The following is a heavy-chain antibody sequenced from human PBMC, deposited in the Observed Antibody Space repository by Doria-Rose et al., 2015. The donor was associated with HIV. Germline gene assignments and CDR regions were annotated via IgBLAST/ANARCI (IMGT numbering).Heavy chain of an antibody. CDR3: ARIKSSRWYHKYYFDF. D-gene: IGHD6-13*01. CDR1: GVSLSSPGVG. CDR2: IYSDDDR. V-gene: IGHV2-26*01. Sequence: QVTLKESGPVLVKPTETLTLTCTASGVSLSSPGVGVSWIRQPPGKALEWLANIYSDDDRSYKTSLKSRLTIARGTSKSQVVLTMTDMDPVDTATYYCARIKSSRWYHKYYFDFWGQGTLVIVSA. J-gene: IGHJ4*02.